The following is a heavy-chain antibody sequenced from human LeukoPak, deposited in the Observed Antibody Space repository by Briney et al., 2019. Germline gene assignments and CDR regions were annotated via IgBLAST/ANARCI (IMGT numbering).Heavy chain of an antibody. V-gene: IGHV1-69*13. D-gene: IGHD6-19*01. CDR2: IIPIFGTA. Sequence: SVKVSCKASGGTFSSYAISWVRQAPGQGLEWMGGIIPIFGTANYAQKFQGRVTITADESTSTAYMELRSLRSDDTAVYYCARDKVAGIRMDVWGKGTTVTVSS. J-gene: IGHJ6*04. CDR1: GGTFSSYA. CDR3: ARDKVAGIRMDV.